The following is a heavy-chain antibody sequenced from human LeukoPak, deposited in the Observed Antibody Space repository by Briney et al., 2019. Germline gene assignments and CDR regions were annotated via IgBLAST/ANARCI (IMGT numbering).Heavy chain of an antibody. CDR2: ISSSSSYI. D-gene: IGHD1-14*01. CDR1: DFSVNTNY. Sequence: PGGSLRLSCAASDFSVNTNYMNWVRQAPGKGLEWVSSISSSSSYIYYADSVKGRFTISRDNAKNSLYLQMNSLRAEDTAVYYCARDYRGYYGMDVWGQGTTVTVSS. CDR3: ARDYRGYYGMDV. J-gene: IGHJ6*02. V-gene: IGHV3-21*01.